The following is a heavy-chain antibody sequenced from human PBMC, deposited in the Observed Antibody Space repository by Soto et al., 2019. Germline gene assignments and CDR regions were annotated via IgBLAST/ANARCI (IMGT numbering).Heavy chain of an antibody. CDR1: GFTVSSNY. V-gene: IGHV3-66*01. Sequence: GGSQRLSCAASGFTVSSNYVSWVRQAPGKGLEWVSVIYSGGSTYYADSVKGRFTISRDNSKNTLYLQMNSLRSEDTAVYYCAAEVHSGIYSKYNYYPMDVWGQGTTVTVSS. J-gene: IGHJ6*02. CDR2: IYSGGST. D-gene: IGHD1-26*01. CDR3: AAEVHSGIYSKYNYYPMDV.